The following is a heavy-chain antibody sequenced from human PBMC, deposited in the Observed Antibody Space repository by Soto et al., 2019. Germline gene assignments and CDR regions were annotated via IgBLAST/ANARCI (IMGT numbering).Heavy chain of an antibody. J-gene: IGHJ6*02. CDR1: GFTFSSYG. D-gene: IGHD6-19*01. Sequence: QVQLVESGGGVVQPGRSLRLSCAASGFTFSSYGMHWVRQAPGKGLEWVAVIWDDGSNKYYADSVKGRFTISRDNSKNTLYLQMNSLRAEDTAVYYCARDLAPIAVAGTWSNYYGMDVWGQGTTVTVSS. V-gene: IGHV3-33*01. CDR3: ARDLAPIAVAGTWSNYYGMDV. CDR2: IWDDGSNK.